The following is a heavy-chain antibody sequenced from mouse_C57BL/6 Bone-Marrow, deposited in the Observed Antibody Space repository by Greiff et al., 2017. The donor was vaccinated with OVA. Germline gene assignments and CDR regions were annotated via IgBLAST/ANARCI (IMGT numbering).Heavy chain of an antibody. Sequence: QVQLQQPGAELVMPGASVKLSCKASGYTFTSYWMHWVKQRPGQGLEWIGEIDPSDSYTNYNQKFKGKSTLTVDKSSSTAYMQLSSLTSEDSAVYYCARKDVGYDEGAWFACWGKRPLVTVSA. CDR2: IDPSDSYT. D-gene: IGHD2-2*01. CDR1: GYTFTSYW. J-gene: IGHJ3*01. CDR3: ARKDVGYDEGAWFAC. V-gene: IGHV1-69*01.